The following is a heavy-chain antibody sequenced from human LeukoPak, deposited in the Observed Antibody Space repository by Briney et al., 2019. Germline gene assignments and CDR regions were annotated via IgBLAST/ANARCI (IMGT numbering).Heavy chain of an antibody. V-gene: IGHV3-23*01. CDR1: GFTFSSYA. Sequence: PGGSLRLSCAASGFTFSSYAMSWVRQAPGKGLEWVSAISGSGGSTYYADSVKGRFTISRDNSKNTLYLQMNSLRAEDTAVYYCAKPKVQLVVDYYGMDVWGHGTTVTVSS. D-gene: IGHD3-10*01. CDR3: AKPKVQLVVDYYGMDV. J-gene: IGHJ6*02. CDR2: ISGSGGST.